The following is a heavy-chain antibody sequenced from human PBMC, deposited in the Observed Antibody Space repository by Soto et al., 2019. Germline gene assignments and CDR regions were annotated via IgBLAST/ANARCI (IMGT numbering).Heavy chain of an antibody. V-gene: IGHV4-39*01. CDR1: GGSISSSSYY. CDR3: AYGVAGTYHFDY. CDR2: IYYSGST. J-gene: IGHJ4*02. D-gene: IGHD6-19*01. Sequence: SETLSLTCTVSGGSISSSSYYWGWIRQPPGKGLEWIGSIYYSGSTYYNPSLKSQVTISVDTSKNQFSLKLSSVTAADTAVYYCAYGVAGTYHFDYWGQGTLVTVSS.